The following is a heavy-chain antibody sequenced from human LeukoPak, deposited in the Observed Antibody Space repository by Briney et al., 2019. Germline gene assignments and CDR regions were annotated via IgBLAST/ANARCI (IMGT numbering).Heavy chain of an antibody. J-gene: IGHJ3*02. Sequence: GESLKISCKGSGYSFTRYWIGWVRQMPGKGLEWMGIIYPGDSDTRYSPSFQGQVTISADKSISTSYLQWSSLKASDTAIDYCGTSNYVSGSYWNAFDIWGQGTLVTVSS. V-gene: IGHV5-51*01. D-gene: IGHD3-10*01. CDR1: GYSFTRYW. CDR3: GTSNYVSGSYWNAFDI. CDR2: IYPGDSDT.